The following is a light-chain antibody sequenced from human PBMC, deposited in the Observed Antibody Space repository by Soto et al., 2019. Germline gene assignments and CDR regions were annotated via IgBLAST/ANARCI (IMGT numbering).Light chain of an antibody. Sequence: EIVMTQSPATLSVSPGEGATLSCRASQSVSSSYLAWYQQKPGQAPRLLIYGASNRATGIPDRFSGSGSGTDFTLTISRLEPEDFAVYYCQQYGTPRSVTFGQGTRLEIK. CDR1: QSVSSSY. CDR2: GAS. V-gene: IGKV3-20*01. J-gene: IGKJ5*01. CDR3: QQYGTPRSVT.